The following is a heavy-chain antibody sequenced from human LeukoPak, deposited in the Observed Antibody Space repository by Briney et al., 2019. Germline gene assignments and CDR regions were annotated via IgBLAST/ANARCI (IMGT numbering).Heavy chain of an antibody. CDR3: AREGYYGAFDI. D-gene: IGHD3-10*01. Sequence: PGRSLRLSRAPSVFTLNDYSINWVRPAPRKGLEWVSYICANSAVYYADSVKGRFTISRDNAKNSLSLQMNSLRDDDTAVYYCAREGYYGAFDIWGQGTMVTVSS. CDR2: ICANSAV. J-gene: IGHJ3*02. V-gene: IGHV3-48*02. CDR1: VFTLNDYS.